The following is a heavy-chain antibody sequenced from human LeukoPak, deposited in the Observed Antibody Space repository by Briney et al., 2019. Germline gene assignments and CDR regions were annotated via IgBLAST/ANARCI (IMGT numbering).Heavy chain of an antibody. CDR1: GGTFSSYA. Sequence: EASVKVSCKASGGTFSSYAISWVRQAPGQGLEWMGRIIPILGIANYAQKFQGRVTITADKSTSTAYMELSSLRSEDTAVYYCARGDVVVTAIRRLDYWGQGTLVTVSS. CDR3: ARGDVVVTAIRRLDY. J-gene: IGHJ4*02. CDR2: IIPILGIA. V-gene: IGHV1-69*04. D-gene: IGHD2-21*02.